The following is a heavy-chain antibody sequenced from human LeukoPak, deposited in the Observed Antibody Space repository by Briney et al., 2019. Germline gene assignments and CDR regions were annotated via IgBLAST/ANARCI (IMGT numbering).Heavy chain of an antibody. CDR1: GFTFSSYS. CDR2: ISSSSSYI. Sequence: GGSLRLSCAAPGFTFSSYSMNWVRQAPGKGLEWVSSISSSSSYIYHADSVKGRFTISRDNAKNSLYLQMNSLRAEDTAVYYCARDLGYDSSGYYIYGFDIWGQGTMVTVSS. J-gene: IGHJ3*02. CDR3: ARDLGYDSSGYYIYGFDI. D-gene: IGHD3-22*01. V-gene: IGHV3-21*01.